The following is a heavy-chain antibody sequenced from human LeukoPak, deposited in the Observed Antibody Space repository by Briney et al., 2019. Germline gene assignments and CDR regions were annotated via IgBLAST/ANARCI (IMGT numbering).Heavy chain of an antibody. CDR2: INHSGST. J-gene: IGHJ6*02. CDR3: ARWNCSGGSCQYYYYGMDV. V-gene: IGHV4-34*01. D-gene: IGHD2-15*01. CDR1: GGSISSYY. Sequence: PSETLSLTCTVSGGSISSYYWSWIRQPPGKGLEWIGEINHSGSTNYNPSLKSRVTISVDTSKNQFSLKLSSVTAADTAVYYCARWNCSGGSCQYYYYGMDVWGQGTTVTVSS.